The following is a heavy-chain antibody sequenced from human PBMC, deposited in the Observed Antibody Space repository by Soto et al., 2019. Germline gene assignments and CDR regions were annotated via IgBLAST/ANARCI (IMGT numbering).Heavy chain of an antibody. V-gene: IGHV1-18*01. CDR2: ISPYNGNT. CDR3: ARDLSLQGVVSPIDY. D-gene: IGHD2-8*01. CDR1: GYTFSSYG. Sequence: QVQLMQSGAEVKKPGASVKVSCKASGYTFSSYGVSWVRQAPGQGLEWMGWISPYNGNTNYAQNFKGRVIMTTDTSTSTANMELRSLKSGETAVYFGARDLSLQGVVSPIDYWGQGTLVTVSS. J-gene: IGHJ4*02.